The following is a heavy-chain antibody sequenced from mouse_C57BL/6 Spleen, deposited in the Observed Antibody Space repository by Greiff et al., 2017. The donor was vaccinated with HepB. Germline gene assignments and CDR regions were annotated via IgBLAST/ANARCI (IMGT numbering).Heavy chain of an antibody. Sequence: VQLQQSGAELARPGASVKLSCKASGYTFTSYGISWVKQRTGQGLEWIGEIYPRSGNTYYNEKFKGKATLTADKSSSTAYMELRSLTSEDSAVYFCATITTVSYWYFDVWGTGTTVTVSS. CDR1: GYTFTSYG. J-gene: IGHJ1*03. CDR3: ATITTVSYWYFDV. CDR2: IYPRSGNT. D-gene: IGHD1-1*01. V-gene: IGHV1-81*01.